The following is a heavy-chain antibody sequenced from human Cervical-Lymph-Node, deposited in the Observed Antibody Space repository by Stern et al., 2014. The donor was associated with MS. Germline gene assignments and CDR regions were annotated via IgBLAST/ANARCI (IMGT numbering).Heavy chain of an antibody. V-gene: IGHV3-21*01. Sequence: EVQLVESGGGLVEPGESLRLSCDASGFTFSHYSINWVRQAPGKGLEWISSISNNSTHTYYADSVEGRFTISRDSAKDSVSLLMVSLRAEDTAVYYCARARVGDYARSPHLDSWGQGTLVTVSS. CDR3: ARARVGDYARSPHLDS. CDR1: GFTFSHYS. CDR2: ISNNSTHT. D-gene: IGHD4-17*01. J-gene: IGHJ4*02.